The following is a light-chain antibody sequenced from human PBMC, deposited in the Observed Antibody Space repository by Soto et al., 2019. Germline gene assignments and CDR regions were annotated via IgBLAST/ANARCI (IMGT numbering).Light chain of an antibody. Sequence: ATQMTQSPSPLSASVGDRVTIACRARQGIRTGLGGYQQKPGEDPKLLIYAASTLQSGVPSRFSGSGSGTDFTLTISSLQPEDFATYYCLQDYDYPRTFGQGTKVEMK. CDR2: AAS. V-gene: IGKV1-6*01. CDR3: LQDYDYPRT. J-gene: IGKJ1*01. CDR1: QGIRTG.